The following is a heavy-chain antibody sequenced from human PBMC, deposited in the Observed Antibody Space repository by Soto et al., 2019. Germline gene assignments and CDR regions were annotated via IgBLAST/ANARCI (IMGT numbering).Heavy chain of an antibody. CDR3: ASGFYYYDSSGEPLFEYYGMDV. J-gene: IGHJ6*02. V-gene: IGHV4-30-4*01. D-gene: IGHD3-22*01. CDR1: GGSISSGDYY. CDR2: IYYSGST. Sequence: SETLSLTCTVSGGSISSGDYYWSWIRQPPGKGLEWIGYIYYSGSTYYNPSLKSRVTISVDTSKNQFSLKLSSVTAADTAVYYCASGFYYYDSSGEPLFEYYGMDVWGQGTTVTVSS.